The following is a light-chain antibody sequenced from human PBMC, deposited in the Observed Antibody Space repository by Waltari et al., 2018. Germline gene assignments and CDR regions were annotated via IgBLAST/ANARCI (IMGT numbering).Light chain of an antibody. CDR1: QTVLYSSNYNNY. CDR2: WAS. V-gene: IGKV4-1*01. J-gene: IGKJ1*01. CDR3: QQYYSTPWT. Sequence: DIVMTQSPDSLAVSLGERATFNCKSSQTVLYSSNYNNYLSWYQQKPVQPPKLLIYWASTRQSGVPDRFSGSGSGTDFTLTISSLQTEDVAVYYCQQYYSTPWTFGQGTRVEIK.